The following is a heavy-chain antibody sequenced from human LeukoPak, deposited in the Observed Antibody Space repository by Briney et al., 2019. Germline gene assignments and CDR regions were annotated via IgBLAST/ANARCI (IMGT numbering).Heavy chain of an antibody. Sequence: GASLKVSCKPSGYSFTDYYIHWVRQAPGQGFEWLGWISPKSGGTNYAQKFQDSVSLTRDTSIDTAYMELTSLRLDDTAIYYCARGVAANGRLDPWGQGSLIIVSS. J-gene: IGHJ5*02. CDR3: ARGVAANGRLDP. CDR2: ISPKSGGT. V-gene: IGHV1-2*02. D-gene: IGHD2-15*01. CDR1: GYSFTDYY.